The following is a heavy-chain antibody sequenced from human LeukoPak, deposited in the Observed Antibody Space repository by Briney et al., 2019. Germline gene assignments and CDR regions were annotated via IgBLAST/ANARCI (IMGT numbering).Heavy chain of an antibody. J-gene: IGHJ3*02. CDR2: IRSKAYGGTT. D-gene: IGHD2-2*02. Sequence: PGGSLRLSCTASGFTLGDYAMSWVRQARGKGVEWVGFIRSKAYGGTTEYAASVKGRFTISRDDSKSIAYLQMNSLKTEDTAVYYCTFLVVVPAAIIGAFDIWGQGTMVTVSS. CDR1: GFTLGDYA. V-gene: IGHV3-49*04. CDR3: TFLVVVPAAIIGAFDI.